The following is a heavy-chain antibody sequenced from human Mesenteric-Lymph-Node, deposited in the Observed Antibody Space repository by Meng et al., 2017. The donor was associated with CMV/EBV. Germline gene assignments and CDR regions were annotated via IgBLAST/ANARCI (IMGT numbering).Heavy chain of an antibody. Sequence: SSSYYWGWLRPPPAKGLEWIGSVYNGGSTSYNPSLKSRVTTSIDTSRNQFSLQLNSVTAADTAVYYCARHGRVRDLELGVFWFFDLWGRGTLVTVSS. J-gene: IGHJ2*01. CDR1: SSSYY. V-gene: IGHV4-39*01. CDR2: VYNGGST. D-gene: IGHD1-7*01. CDR3: ARHGRVRDLELGVFWFFDL.